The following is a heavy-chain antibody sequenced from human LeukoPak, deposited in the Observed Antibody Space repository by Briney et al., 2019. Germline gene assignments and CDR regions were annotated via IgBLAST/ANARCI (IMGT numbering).Heavy chain of an antibody. CDR3: ARDTSYYDSSGPSIDY. D-gene: IGHD3-22*01. J-gene: IGHJ4*02. Sequence: SETLSLSCTVSGGSISSSNYYWGWIGQPPGEGLEWIGIIYYSGSTYYSPSLKSRVTISIDTSKNQFSLKLSSVTAADTAVYYCARDTSYYDSSGPSIDYWGQGTLVTVSS. CDR1: GGSISSSNYY. CDR2: IYYSGST. V-gene: IGHV4-39*07.